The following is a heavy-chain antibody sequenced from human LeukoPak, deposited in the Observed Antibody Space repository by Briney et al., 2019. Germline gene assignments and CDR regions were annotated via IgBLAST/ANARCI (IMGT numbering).Heavy chain of an antibody. Sequence: ASVKVSCKASGGTFSSYAISWVRQAPGQGLEWMGGFDPEDGETIYARKFQGRVTMTEDTSTDTAYMELSSLRSEDTAVYYCATSLVGARDYWGQGTLVTVSS. D-gene: IGHD1-26*01. V-gene: IGHV1-24*01. CDR2: FDPEDGET. J-gene: IGHJ4*02. CDR1: GGTFSSYA. CDR3: ATSLVGARDY.